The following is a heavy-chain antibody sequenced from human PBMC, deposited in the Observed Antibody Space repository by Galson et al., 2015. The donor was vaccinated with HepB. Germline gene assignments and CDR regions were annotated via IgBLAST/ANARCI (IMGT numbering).Heavy chain of an antibody. J-gene: IGHJ4*02. V-gene: IGHV1-69*13. CDR1: GGTFSSYA. Sequence: SVKVSCKASGGTFSSYAISWVRQAPGQGLEWMGGIIPIFGTANYAQKFQGRVTITADESTSTAYMELSSLRSEDTAVYYCARDSPYDSSGYYPIYFVYWGQGALVPVSS. CDR2: IIPIFGTA. CDR3: ARDSPYDSSGYYPIYFVY. D-gene: IGHD3-22*01.